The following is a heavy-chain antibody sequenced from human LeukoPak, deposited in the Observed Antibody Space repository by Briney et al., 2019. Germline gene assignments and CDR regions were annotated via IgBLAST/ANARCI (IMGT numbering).Heavy chain of an antibody. CDR1: GFTFGDYA. CDR2: IRSKAYGGTT. V-gene: IGHV3-49*03. D-gene: IGHD5-24*01. CDR3: TRGQRGYNNYVGRVDY. J-gene: IGHJ4*02. Sequence: PGGSLRLSCAASGFTFGDYAMSWFRQAPGKGLEWVSFIRSKAYGGTTEYAASVKGRFTISRDDSKGIAYLQMNSLKTEDTAVYYCTRGQRGYNNYVGRVDYWGQGTLVTVSS.